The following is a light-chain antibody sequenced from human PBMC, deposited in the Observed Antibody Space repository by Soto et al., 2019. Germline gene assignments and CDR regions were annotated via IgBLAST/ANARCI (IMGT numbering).Light chain of an antibody. J-gene: IGKJ3*01. Sequence: DIQMTQSPSSVSASVGDRVTITCRASQGISSWLAWYQQKPGKAPKLLIYGASSLQGGVPTRFSGSESGTDFTLTISSLQPEDSATYFCQQGDRFPFTFGPGTKVHIK. CDR2: GAS. V-gene: IGKV1-12*01. CDR3: QQGDRFPFT. CDR1: QGISSW.